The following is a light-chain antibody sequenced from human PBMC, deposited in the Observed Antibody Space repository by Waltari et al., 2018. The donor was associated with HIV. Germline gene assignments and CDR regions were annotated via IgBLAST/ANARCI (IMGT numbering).Light chain of an antibody. CDR1: QRVSSSY. CDR3: QQYGGSPWT. V-gene: IGKV3-20*01. CDR2: GAS. J-gene: IGKJ1*01. Sequence: EIVLTQSPGTLSLSPGERATLSCRASQRVSSSYLAWYQQKPGQAPRLLIYGASSRATGIPDRFSGSGSGTDFTLTISRLEPEDVAVYYCQQYGGSPWTFGQGTKVEI.